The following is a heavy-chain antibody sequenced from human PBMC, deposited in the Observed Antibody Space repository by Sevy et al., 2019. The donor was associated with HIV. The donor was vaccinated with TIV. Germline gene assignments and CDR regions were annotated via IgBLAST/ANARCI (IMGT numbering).Heavy chain of an antibody. CDR1: GFIFSNYA. CDR3: AIDSNSGYYYYYAMDV. D-gene: IGHD1-26*01. J-gene: IGHJ6*02. V-gene: IGHV3-30-3*01. CDR2: ISYDGINK. Sequence: GGSLRLSCAASGFIFSNYAMHWVRQAPGKGLEWVAVISYDGINKYYADSVKGRFTISRDNSKNTLYVQMNSLRAEDTAVYYCAIDSNSGYYYYYAMDVWGLGTTVTVSS.